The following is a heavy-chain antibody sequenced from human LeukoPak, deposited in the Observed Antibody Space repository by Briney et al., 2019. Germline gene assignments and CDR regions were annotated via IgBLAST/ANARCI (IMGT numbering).Heavy chain of an antibody. J-gene: IGHJ5*02. Sequence: GGSLRLSCAASGFTFSSYGMHWVRQAPGKGLEWVAFIRYDGSNKYYADSEKGRFTISRDNSKNTLYLQMNSLRAEDTAVYYCAKPVDIVATDPGQNWFDPWGQGTLVTVSS. CDR3: AKPVDIVATDPGQNWFDP. CDR2: IRYDGSNK. D-gene: IGHD5-12*01. CDR1: GFTFSSYG. V-gene: IGHV3-30*02.